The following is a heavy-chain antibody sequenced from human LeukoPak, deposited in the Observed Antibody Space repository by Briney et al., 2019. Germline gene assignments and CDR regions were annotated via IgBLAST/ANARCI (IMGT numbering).Heavy chain of an antibody. D-gene: IGHD3-9*01. CDR3: SRHEDILDYFDF. V-gene: IGHV3-11*01. CDR2: ISSSGSTI. Sequence: PGGSLRLSCAASGFTFSDYYMSWIRQAPGKGLEWVPYISSSGSTIYYADPVKGRFTISRDNAKNSLYLQMNSLKTEDTAVYYCSRHEDILDYFDFWGQGTLVTVSS. CDR1: GFTFSDYY. J-gene: IGHJ4*02.